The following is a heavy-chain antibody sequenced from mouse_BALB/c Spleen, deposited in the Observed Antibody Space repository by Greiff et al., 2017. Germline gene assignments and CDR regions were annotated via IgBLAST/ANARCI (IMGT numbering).Heavy chain of an antibody. D-gene: IGHD2-2*01. CDR2: INPNNGGT. CDR1: GYTFTDYN. V-gene: IGHV1-18*01. CDR3: ARGVGYVAWFAY. Sequence: EVKLVESGPELVKPGASVKIPCKASGYTFTDYNMDWVKQSHGKSLEWIGDINPNNGGTIYNQKFKGKATLTVDKSSSTAYMELRSLTSEDTAVYYCARGVGYVAWFAYWGQGTLVTVSA. J-gene: IGHJ3*01.